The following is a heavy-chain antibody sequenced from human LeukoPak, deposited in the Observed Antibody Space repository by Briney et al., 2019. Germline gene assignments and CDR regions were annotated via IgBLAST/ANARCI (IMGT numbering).Heavy chain of an antibody. CDR2: INHSGST. V-gene: IGHV4-34*01. CDR3: ARGSSSRKWFDP. Sequence: PPETLSLTCAVYGGSFSGYYWSWNRQPPGKGLEWIGEINHSGSTNYNPSLKSRVTISVDTSKNQFSLKLSSVTAAGTAVYYCARGSSSRKWFDPWGQGTLVTVSS. D-gene: IGHD6-13*01. J-gene: IGHJ5*02. CDR1: GGSFSGYY.